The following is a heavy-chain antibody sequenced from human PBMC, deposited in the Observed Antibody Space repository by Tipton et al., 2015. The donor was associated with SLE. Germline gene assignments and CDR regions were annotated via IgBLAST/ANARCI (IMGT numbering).Heavy chain of an antibody. CDR2: MSHSGGT. CDR3: ARGISSGWWNY. CDR1: GGSFSGYY. Sequence: TLSLTCAVYGGSFSGYYGSWIRQPPGKGLEWIGEMSHSGGTNYNPSLKSRVTISVNTSKNRFSLKLSSVTAADTAVYYCARGISSGWWNYWGQGTLVSVSS. D-gene: IGHD6-19*01. J-gene: IGHJ4*02. V-gene: IGHV4-34*01.